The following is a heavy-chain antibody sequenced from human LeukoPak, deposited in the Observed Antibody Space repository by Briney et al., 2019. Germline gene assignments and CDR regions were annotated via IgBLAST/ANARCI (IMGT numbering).Heavy chain of an antibody. V-gene: IGHV1-18*01. Sequence: GASVKVSCKASGYTLTSYGISWVRQAPGQGLEWMGWISAYNGNTNYAQKLQGRVTMTTDTSTSTAYMELRSLRSDDTAVYYCASLWSGYIFQHWGQGTLVTVSS. D-gene: IGHD3-3*01. J-gene: IGHJ1*01. CDR1: GYTLTSYG. CDR3: ASLWSGYIFQH. CDR2: ISAYNGNT.